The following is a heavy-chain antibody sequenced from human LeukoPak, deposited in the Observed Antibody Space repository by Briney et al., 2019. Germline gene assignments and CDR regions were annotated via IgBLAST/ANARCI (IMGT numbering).Heavy chain of an antibody. CDR1: GFTYSHNG. CDR2: IQYDGNTI. V-gene: IGHV3-30*02. J-gene: IGHJ4*02. CDR3: AREDLYTGYQVIDY. Sequence: GGSLRLSCVASGFTYSHNGMHWVRQAPGKGLEWVAFIQYDGNTIFYADSVKGRFTISRDNAKNSLYLQMNSLRVEDTALYFCAREDLYTGYQVIDYWGQGTLVTVSS. D-gene: IGHD5-12*01.